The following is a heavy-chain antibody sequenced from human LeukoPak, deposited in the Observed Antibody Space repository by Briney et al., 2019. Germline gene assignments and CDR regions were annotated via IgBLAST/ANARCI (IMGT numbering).Heavy chain of an antibody. D-gene: IGHD5-12*01. CDR2: IYYSGST. CDR3: ARQYIVATIIDY. J-gene: IGHJ4*01. V-gene: IGHV4-39*01. CDR1: GGSISSSSYY. Sequence: SETLSLTCTVSGGSISSSSYYWGWIRQPPGKGLEWIGSIYYSGSTYYNPSLKSRVTISVDTSKNQFSLKLSSVTAADTAVYYCARQYIVATIIDYWGQEPWSPSPQ.